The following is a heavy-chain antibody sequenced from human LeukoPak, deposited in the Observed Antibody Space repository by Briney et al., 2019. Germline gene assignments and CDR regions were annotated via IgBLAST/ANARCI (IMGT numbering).Heavy chain of an antibody. CDR1: GDSVSSDRAA. Sequence: SQTLSLTCAISGDSVSSDRAAWNWIRQSPSRGLEWLGRTYYRSKWFDEYAVSVKSRITIKPDTPRNQFSLHLNSVTPEDTAVYFCARTTVYDGSKYYGLDVWGQGTTVTVSS. CDR3: ARTTVYDGSKYYGLDV. D-gene: IGHD5/OR15-5a*01. V-gene: IGHV6-1*01. J-gene: IGHJ6*02. CDR2: TYYRSKWFD.